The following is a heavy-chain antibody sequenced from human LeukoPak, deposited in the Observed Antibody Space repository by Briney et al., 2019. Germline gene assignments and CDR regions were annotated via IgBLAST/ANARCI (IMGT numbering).Heavy chain of an antibody. CDR2: INWNGDST. V-gene: IGHV3-20*04. CDR1: GFTFDDYG. J-gene: IGHJ4*02. CDR3: ARQGRPYSGSYFDY. D-gene: IGHD1-26*01. Sequence: GGSLRLSCAASGFTFDDYGMSWVRQAPGRGLEWVSGINWNGDSTGYGDSVKGRFTISRDNAKNSLYLQMNSLRVEDTALYYCARQGRPYSGSYFDYWGQGTLVTVSS.